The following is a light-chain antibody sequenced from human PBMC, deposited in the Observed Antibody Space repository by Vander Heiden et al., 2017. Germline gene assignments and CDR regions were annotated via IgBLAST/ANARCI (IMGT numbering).Light chain of an antibody. CDR2: GAS. J-gene: IGKJ2*01. CDR1: QSVSSCF. CDR3: QEYGSSLYT. Sequence: GPLSVSVGERATLSCRASQSVSSCFLAWYQQTPGEPPRLIYAGASSRATGTSDRCSGSGCGTVFTLTSSRPESEDSAVYYRQEYGSSLYTFGQGTKLEIK. V-gene: IGKV3-20*01.